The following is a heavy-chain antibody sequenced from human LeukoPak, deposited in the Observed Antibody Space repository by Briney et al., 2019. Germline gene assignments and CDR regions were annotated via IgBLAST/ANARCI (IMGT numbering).Heavy chain of an antibody. J-gene: IGHJ5*02. CDR1: GNTFNRDA. V-gene: IGHV1-69*13. D-gene: IGHD3-10*02. CDR2: ITPRLGPG. Sequence: SVKVSCKASGNTFNRDALSWVRQAPGQGLEWMGGITPRLGPGNYAQKFQDRLSITADEITRTTYMEMRSLRSDDTAVYYCTRELIGCSETVCSGAWGQGTLVIVSS. CDR3: TRELIGCSETVCSGA.